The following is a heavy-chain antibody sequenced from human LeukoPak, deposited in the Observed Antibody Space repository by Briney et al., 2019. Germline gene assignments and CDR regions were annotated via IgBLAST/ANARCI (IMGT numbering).Heavy chain of an antibody. CDR2: ISWNSGSI. CDR3: AKDHDFWSGYPSFGDY. J-gene: IGHJ4*02. V-gene: IGHV3-9*01. D-gene: IGHD3-3*01. CDR1: GFTFDDYA. Sequence: GGSLRLSCAASGFTFDDYAMHWVRQAPGKGLEWVSGISWNSGSIGYADSVKGRFTISRDNAKNSLYLQMNSLRAEDTAVYYCAKDHDFWSGYPSFGDYWGQGTLVTVSS.